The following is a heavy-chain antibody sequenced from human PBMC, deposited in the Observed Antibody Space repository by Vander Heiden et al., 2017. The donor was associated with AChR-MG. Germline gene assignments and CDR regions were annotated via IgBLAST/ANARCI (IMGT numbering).Heavy chain of an antibody. D-gene: IGHD6-13*01. CDR3: AREYSRTNWFDP. J-gene: IGHJ5*02. V-gene: IGHV3-66*02. CDR1: GFTVSSNY. CDR2: IDSGGST. Sequence: EVQLVASGGGFVQPGGSLRLPCPASGFTVSSNYMSWVRQAPGKGLEWVSVIDSGGSTYYADSVKGRFTISRDNSKNTLYLQMNSLRAEDTAVYYCAREYSRTNWFDPWGQGTLVTVSS.